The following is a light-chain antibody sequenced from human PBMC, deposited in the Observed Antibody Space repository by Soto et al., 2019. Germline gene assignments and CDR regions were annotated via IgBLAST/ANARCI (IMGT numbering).Light chain of an antibody. CDR1: QSISSY. V-gene: IGKV1-39*01. CDR3: QQSYSTPPIT. Sequence: DIQMTQSPSSLSAYVGDRVTNTCRASQSISSYLNWYQQKPGKAPKLLIYAASSLQSGVPSRFSGSGSGTDFTLTISSLQPEDFATYYCQQSYSTPPITFGQGTRLEIK. CDR2: AAS. J-gene: IGKJ5*01.